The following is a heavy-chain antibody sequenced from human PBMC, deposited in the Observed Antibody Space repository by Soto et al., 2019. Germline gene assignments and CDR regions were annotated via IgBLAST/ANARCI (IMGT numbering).Heavy chain of an antibody. J-gene: IGHJ6*02. CDR1: GYIFVNYG. CDR3: VMVDNYVTPTPQDV. Sequence: QVQLVQSGDEVKKPGASVKVSCKASGYIFVNYGIAWVRQAPGQGLEWMGWISPYTGNTHSATKVQGRLTMTTDTSASAAYMDLGSLTSDDTAVYYCVMVDNYVTPTPQDVWGQGTTVTVSS. V-gene: IGHV1-18*01. D-gene: IGHD3-16*01. CDR2: ISPYTGNT.